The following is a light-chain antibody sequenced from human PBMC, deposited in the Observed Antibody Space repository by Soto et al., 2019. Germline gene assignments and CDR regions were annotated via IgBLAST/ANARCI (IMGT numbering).Light chain of an antibody. CDR2: LNSDGSH. Sequence: QLVLTQSPSASASLGASVKLTCTLSSGHSSYAIAWHQQQPEKGPRYLMKLNSDGSHSKGDGIPDRFSGSSSGAERYLTISSLQSEDEADYYCQTWVTGIQIFGGGTSSPS. CDR1: SGHSSYA. J-gene: IGLJ2*01. V-gene: IGLV4-69*01. CDR3: QTWVTGIQI.